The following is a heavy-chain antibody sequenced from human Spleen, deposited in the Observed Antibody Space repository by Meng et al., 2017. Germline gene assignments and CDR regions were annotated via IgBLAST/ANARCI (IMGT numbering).Heavy chain of an antibody. J-gene: IGHJ4*02. D-gene: IGHD5-18*01. CDR3: ARVYSYSSTSSLDY. V-gene: IGHV5-51*01. CDR1: GYSFTSYW. Sequence: GGSLRLSCKGSGYSFTSYWIGWVRQMPGKGLEWMGIIYPSDSDTRYSPSFQGQVIISADKSIRTAYLQWSSLKASDTAMYYCARVYSYSSTSSLDYWGQGTLVTVSS. CDR2: IYPSDSDT.